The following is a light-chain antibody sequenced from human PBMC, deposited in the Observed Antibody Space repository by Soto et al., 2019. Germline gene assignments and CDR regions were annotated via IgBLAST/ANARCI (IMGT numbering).Light chain of an antibody. V-gene: IGKV3-15*01. CDR3: QQYYRWPLT. Sequence: EIVMTQSPATLSVSPGERATLSCRASQSVGSNLAWYQQKPGQAPRLLIYGASTRATGIPARFSGSGSGTEFTLTISSLQSEEFAVYYCQQYYRWPLTFGGGTKVEIK. J-gene: IGKJ4*01. CDR2: GAS. CDR1: QSVGSN.